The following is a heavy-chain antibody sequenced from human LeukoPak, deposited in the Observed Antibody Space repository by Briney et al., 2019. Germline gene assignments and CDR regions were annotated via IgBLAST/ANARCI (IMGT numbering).Heavy chain of an antibody. CDR2: ISSSGSTI. V-gene: IGHV3-11*04. Sequence: PGGSLRLSCAASGFTSSDYYMSWIRRAPGKGLEWVSYISSSGSTIYYADSVKGRFTISRDNAKNSLYLQMNSPRAEDTAVYYCARERGTYYYDSSGYVWGQGTLVTVSS. D-gene: IGHD3-22*01. J-gene: IGHJ4*02. CDR1: GFTSSDYY. CDR3: ARERGTYYYDSSGYV.